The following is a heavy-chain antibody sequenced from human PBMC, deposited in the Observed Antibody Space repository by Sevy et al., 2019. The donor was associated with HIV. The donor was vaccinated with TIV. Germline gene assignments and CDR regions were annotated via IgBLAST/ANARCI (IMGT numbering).Heavy chain of an antibody. CDR1: GFTFNYYG. J-gene: IGHJ6*02. V-gene: IGHV3-30*02. Sequence: GGSLRLSCAASGFTFNYYGMYWVRQAPGKGLEWVSFIRYDGSNKDYADSVKGRFTISRDNSRNTGYLQMNSLRGEDTAVYHCAKVRVVVVPAAPGLGYYYGMDVWGQGTTVTVSS. D-gene: IGHD2-2*01. CDR3: AKVRVVVVPAAPGLGYYYGMDV. CDR2: IRYDGSNK.